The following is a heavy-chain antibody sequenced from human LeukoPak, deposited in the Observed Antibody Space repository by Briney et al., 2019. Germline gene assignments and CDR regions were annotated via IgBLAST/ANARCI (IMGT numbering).Heavy chain of an antibody. J-gene: IGHJ4*02. CDR1: GFTFSSYG. D-gene: IGHD3-10*01. CDR2: IRCDGSNK. CDR3: AKDHGRDYYGSGRYDY. Sequence: PGGSLRLSCAASGFTFSSYGMHWVRQAPGKGLEWVAFIRCDGSNKYYADSVKGRFTISRDNSKNTLYLQMNSLRAEDTAVYYCAKDHGRDYYGSGRYDYWGQGTLVTVSS. V-gene: IGHV3-30*02.